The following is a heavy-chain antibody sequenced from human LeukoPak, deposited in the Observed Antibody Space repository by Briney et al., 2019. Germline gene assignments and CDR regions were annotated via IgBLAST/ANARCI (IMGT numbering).Heavy chain of an antibody. CDR3: ARLSTVTTSFDY. CDR2: IYTSGRT. D-gene: IGHD4-11*01. Sequence: PSETLSLTCTVSGGSISYYYWNWIRQPAGKGLEWTGRIYTSGRTYYNPSLKSRVSMSVDTSKNQFSLKLSSVTAADTAVYYCARLSTVTTSFDYWGQGTLVTVSS. J-gene: IGHJ4*02. V-gene: IGHV4-4*07. CDR1: GGSISYYY.